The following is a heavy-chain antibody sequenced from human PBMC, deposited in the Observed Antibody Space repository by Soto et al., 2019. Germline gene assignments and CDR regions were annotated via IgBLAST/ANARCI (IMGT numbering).Heavy chain of an antibody. J-gene: IGHJ5*01. CDR3: GRSSSMLGAGWSDS. Sequence: GPEVKKSGASVKVSCKASGYSFRSYGINWVRQAPGQGLEWLGWVSGYNYNTKYAQKLQGRITVTTDTSTNTAYMELRSLRSDDTAVYYCGRSSSMLGAGWSDSWGRGTLVTVSS. D-gene: IGHD2-8*01. V-gene: IGHV1-18*01. CDR1: GYSFRSYG. CDR2: VSGYNYNT.